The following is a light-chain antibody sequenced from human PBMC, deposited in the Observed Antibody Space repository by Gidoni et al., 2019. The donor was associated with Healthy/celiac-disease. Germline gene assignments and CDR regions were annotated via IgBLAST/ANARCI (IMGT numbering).Light chain of an antibody. CDR2: AAS. V-gene: IGKV1-9*01. J-gene: IGKJ2*01. CDR3: QQLNSYPYT. CDR1: QGISSY. Sequence: IQLTQAPASLSASVGDRVTITCRASQGISSYLAWYQQKPGKAPTLLIYAASTLQSGVPPRFSGSGSWTDFTLIIISLQPADYATDYCQQLNSYPYTFGQGTKLEIK.